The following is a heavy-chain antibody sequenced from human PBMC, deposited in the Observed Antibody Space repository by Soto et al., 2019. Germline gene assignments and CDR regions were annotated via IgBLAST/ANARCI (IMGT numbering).Heavy chain of an antibody. CDR3: VRYCSTTLCNGVATRTFDY. CDR1: RFTFSTYE. CDR2: ISSSGNTV. V-gene: IGHV3-48*03. D-gene: IGHD2-2*01. J-gene: IGHJ4*02. Sequence: HPGWSLRLSFAASRFTFSTYEMNWVRQAPGKGLEWVSYISSSGNTVYYADSVKGRFTISRDNTRNSLYLQMNSLRDEDTALYYCVRYCSTTLCNGVATRTFDYWGQGTLVTVSS.